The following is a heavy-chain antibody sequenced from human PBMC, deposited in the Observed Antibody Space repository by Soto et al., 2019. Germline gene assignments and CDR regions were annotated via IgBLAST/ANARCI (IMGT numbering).Heavy chain of an antibody. D-gene: IGHD3-10*01. CDR3: AKDFKVSGAHYGSLNYYYGMDV. CDR2: ISYDGILK. Sequence: LRLSCTGSGFPFDDFAINWVRQAPGKGLEWVAIISYDGILKYYADSVKGRFTISRDTSKGPVYLQMNSLTPEDTAVYYCAKDFKVSGAHYGSLNYYYGMDVWGQGTTVTAP. J-gene: IGHJ6*02. CDR1: GFPFDDFA. V-gene: IGHV3-30*04.